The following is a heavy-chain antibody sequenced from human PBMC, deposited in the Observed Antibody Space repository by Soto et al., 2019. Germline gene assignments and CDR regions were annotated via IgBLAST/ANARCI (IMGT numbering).Heavy chain of an antibody. V-gene: IGHV4-59*08. D-gene: IGHD1-26*01. CDR2: IYYSGST. CDR3: ARVEDSEYFDY. Sequence: SETLSLTCTVSGGSISSYYWSWIRQPPGKGLEWIGYIYYSGSTNYNPSLKSRVTISVDTSKNQFSLKLSSVTAADTAVYYCARVEDSEYFDYWGQGTLVTVSS. CDR1: GGSISSYY. J-gene: IGHJ4*02.